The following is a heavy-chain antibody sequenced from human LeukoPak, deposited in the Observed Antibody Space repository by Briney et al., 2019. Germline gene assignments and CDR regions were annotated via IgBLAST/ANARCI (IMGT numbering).Heavy chain of an antibody. V-gene: IGHV3-33*01. D-gene: IGHD3-9*01. J-gene: IGHJ1*01. CDR2: IWYDGSNK. CDR3: ARDQDISGVGAEYFQH. CDR1: GFTFSSYG. Sequence: GGSLRLSCAASGFTFSSYGMHWVRQAPGKGLEGVAVIWYDGSNKYYADSVKGRFTISRDNSKNTLYLQMNSLRAEDTAVYYCARDQDISGVGAEYFQHWGQGTLVTVSS.